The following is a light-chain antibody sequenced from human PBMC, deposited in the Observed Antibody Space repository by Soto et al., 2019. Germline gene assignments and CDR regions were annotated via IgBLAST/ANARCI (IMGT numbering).Light chain of an antibody. CDR2: EVS. CDR3: TSYTTSSSWV. V-gene: IGLV2-14*01. CDR1: SSDVGVYNY. Sequence: QSALTQPASVSGSPGQSITISCTGTSSDVGVYNYVSWYQHHPGKAPKLMIYEVSNRPSGVSNRFSGSKSGNTASLTISGLQAEDEDDYYCTSYTTSSSWVFGGGTQLTVL. J-gene: IGLJ3*02.